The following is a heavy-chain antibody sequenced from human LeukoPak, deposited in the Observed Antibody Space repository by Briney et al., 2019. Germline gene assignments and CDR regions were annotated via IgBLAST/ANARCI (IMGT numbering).Heavy chain of an antibody. V-gene: IGHV6-1*01. Sequence: SQTLSLTCALSGDSVSSNSAAWNWIRQSPSRGLEWLGSTYYRSKWYNDYAVSVKSRITINPDTSKNQFSLQLNSVTPEDTAVYYCARDSPLTTVTTFPYWYFDRWGRGTLVTVSS. J-gene: IGHJ2*01. CDR3: ARDSPLTTVTTFPYWYFDR. D-gene: IGHD4-17*01. CDR1: GDSVSSNSAA. CDR2: TYYRSKWYN.